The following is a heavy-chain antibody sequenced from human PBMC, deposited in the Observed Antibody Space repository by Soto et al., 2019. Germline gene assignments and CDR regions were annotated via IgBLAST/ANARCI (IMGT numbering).Heavy chain of an antibody. CDR3: ARDPGQEQNTLTGYYIRFDT. J-gene: IGHJ5*02. Sequence: GASVKVSCKASGGTFSSYAISWVRQAPGQGLEWMGGIIPIFGTANYAQKFQGRVTITADESTSTAYMELSSLRSEDTAVYYCARDPGQEQNTLTGYYIRFDTWGQETLVTVSS. D-gene: IGHD3-9*01. CDR2: IIPIFGTA. V-gene: IGHV1-69*13. CDR1: GGTFSSYA.